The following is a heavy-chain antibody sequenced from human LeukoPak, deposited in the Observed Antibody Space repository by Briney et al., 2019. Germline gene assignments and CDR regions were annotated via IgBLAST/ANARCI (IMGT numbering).Heavy chain of an antibody. J-gene: IGHJ5*02. CDR2: MYHSGST. V-gene: IGHV4-38-2*02. D-gene: IGHD1-1*01. CDR3: ARDRLQLQS. Sequence: SETLSLTCTVSGYSISSGYYWGWIRQPPGKGLECIGTMYHSGSTFYNPSLRSRVTISVDTSKNQFSLKLTSMTAADTAVYYCARDRLQLQSWGQGTLVTVSS. CDR1: GYSISSGYY.